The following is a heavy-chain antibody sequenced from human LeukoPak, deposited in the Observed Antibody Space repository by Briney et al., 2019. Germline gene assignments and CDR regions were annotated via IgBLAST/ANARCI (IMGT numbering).Heavy chain of an antibody. D-gene: IGHD1-7*01. Sequence: SETLSLTCTVSGGSISSGNYYWSWIRQPAEKGLEWIGRIYASGSTNYNPSLKSRVTISIDTSKNQFSLKLSSVTAADTAVYYCARSPYNWNYANYYFDYWGQGTLVTVSS. CDR3: ARSPYNWNYANYYFDY. CDR1: GGSISSGNYY. J-gene: IGHJ4*02. V-gene: IGHV4-61*02. CDR2: IYASGST.